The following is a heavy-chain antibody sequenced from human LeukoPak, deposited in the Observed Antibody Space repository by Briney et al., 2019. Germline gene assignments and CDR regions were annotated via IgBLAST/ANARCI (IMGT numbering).Heavy chain of an antibody. CDR3: ARAPINYYDSSGYVTAEYFQH. J-gene: IGHJ1*01. V-gene: IGHV1-46*01. CDR2: INPSGGST. D-gene: IGHD3-22*01. CDR1: GYTFTSYY. Sequence: ASVKVSCKASGYTFTSYYMHWVRQAPGQGLEWMGIINPSGGSTSYAQKFQGRVTMTRDTSTSTVYMELSSLRSEDTAVYYCARAPINYYDSSGYVTAEYFQHWGQGTLVTVSS.